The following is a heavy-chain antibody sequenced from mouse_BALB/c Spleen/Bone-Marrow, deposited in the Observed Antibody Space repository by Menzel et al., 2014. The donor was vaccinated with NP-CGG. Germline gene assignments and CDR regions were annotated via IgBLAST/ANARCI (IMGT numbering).Heavy chain of an antibody. CDR1: GFNIKDTY. J-gene: IGHJ2*01. D-gene: IGHD1-1*01. CDR3: ASYYYGHYFDY. Sequence: VQLKESGAELVKPGASVKLSCTASGFNIKDTYMHWVKQRPEQGLEWIGRIDPANGNTKYDPKFQGKATITADTSSNTAYLQLGSLTSEDTAVYYCASYYYGHYFDYWGQGTTLTVSS. CDR2: IDPANGNT. V-gene: IGHV14-3*02.